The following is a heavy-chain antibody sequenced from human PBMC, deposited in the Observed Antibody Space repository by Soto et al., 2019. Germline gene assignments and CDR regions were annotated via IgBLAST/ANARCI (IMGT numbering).Heavy chain of an antibody. Sequence: QVQLVESGGGVVQPGRSLRLSCAASGFTFSSYGMHWVRQAPGTGLECVAVISYDGSNKYYADSVKGRFTISRDNSKNTLYLQMNSLRAEDTAVYYCAKGRFGMITFGGVIVPYFDYWGQGTLVTVSS. J-gene: IGHJ4*02. CDR1: GFTFSSYG. D-gene: IGHD3-16*02. V-gene: IGHV3-30*18. CDR2: ISYDGSNK. CDR3: AKGRFGMITFGGVIVPYFDY.